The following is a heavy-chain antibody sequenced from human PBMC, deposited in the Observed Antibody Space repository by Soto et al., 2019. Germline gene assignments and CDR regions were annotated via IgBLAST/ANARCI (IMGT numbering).Heavy chain of an antibody. CDR3: ARVCKKNTGYEMRGDHFDY. CDR1: GYTFSSYY. V-gene: IGHV1-46*01. Sequence: ASVKVSCKASGYTFSSYYMHWARQAPGQGLEWMGTINPKSGSTTYAQKFQGRVTVTRDTSTSTVYMQLSSLRSEDTAIYYCARVCKKNTGYEMRGDHFDYWGQGTQVTVS. D-gene: IGHD5-12*01. CDR2: INPKSGST. J-gene: IGHJ4*02.